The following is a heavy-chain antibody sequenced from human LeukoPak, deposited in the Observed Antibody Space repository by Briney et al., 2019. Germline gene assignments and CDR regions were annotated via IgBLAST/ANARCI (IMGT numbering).Heavy chain of an antibody. CDR1: GFTFSSYS. J-gene: IGHJ4*02. Sequence: PGGSLRLSCAASGFTFSSYSMNWVRQAPGKGLEWVSDINWNGGRTGYADSVKGRFTISRDNAKNSLYLQMNSLRAEDTALYYCARDYDYGDYPGYWGQGTLVTVSS. D-gene: IGHD4-17*01. CDR3: ARDYDYGDYPGY. CDR2: INWNGGRT. V-gene: IGHV3-20*04.